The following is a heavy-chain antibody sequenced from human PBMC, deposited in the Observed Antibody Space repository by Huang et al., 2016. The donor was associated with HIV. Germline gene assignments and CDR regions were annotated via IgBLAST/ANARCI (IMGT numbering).Heavy chain of an antibody. CDR1: GGSFRNFA. CDR2: INPTLGTA. CDR3: ATVDYYDTSGPQRGYFDN. Sequence: QVQLVQSGAEVKKPGSSVKVSCKASGGSFRNFAIGWVRQAPGQGLEWMGVINPTLGTANYAQKFQGRVTIIADESTSTAYMELSSLRSEDTAVYYCATVDYYDTSGPQRGYFDNWGQGTLVTVSS. V-gene: IGHV1-69*01. J-gene: IGHJ4*02. D-gene: IGHD3-22*01.